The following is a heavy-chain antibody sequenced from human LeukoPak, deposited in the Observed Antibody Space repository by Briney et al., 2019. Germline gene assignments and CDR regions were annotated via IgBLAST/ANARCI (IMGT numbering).Heavy chain of an antibody. D-gene: IGHD3-22*01. CDR2: IGSSGSPT. CDR1: GFAFSSYN. CDR3: ARRPYSDTSGRLSNV. V-gene: IGHV3-48*02. Sequence: PGGSLRLSCAASGFAFSSYNMNWVRQAPGKGLEWISYIGSSGSPTHYADSVGGRFTISRDNAKNSLYLQMNGLRDEDTAVYFCARRPYSDTSGRLSNVWGQGTTVTVSS. J-gene: IGHJ6*02.